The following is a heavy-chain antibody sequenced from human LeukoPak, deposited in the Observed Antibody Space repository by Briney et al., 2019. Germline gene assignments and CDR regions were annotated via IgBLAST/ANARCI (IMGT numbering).Heavy chain of an antibody. CDR3: ARESIAVAGAPFDY. CDR2: ISSGSTI. V-gene: IGHV3-48*03. Sequence: GGSLRLSCAASGFTFRSYEMNWVRQAPGKGQEWVSYISSGSTIYDADSVKGRFTISRDNAKNSLYLQMNSLRAEDTAVYYCARESIAVAGAPFDYWGQGTLVTVCS. J-gene: IGHJ4*02. CDR1: GFTFRSYE. D-gene: IGHD6-19*01.